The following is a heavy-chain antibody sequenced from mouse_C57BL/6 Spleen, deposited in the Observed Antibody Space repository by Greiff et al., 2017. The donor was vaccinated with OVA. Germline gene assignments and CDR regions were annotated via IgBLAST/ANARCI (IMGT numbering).Heavy chain of an antibody. Sequence: EVQVVESGPGLVKPSQSLSLTCSVTGYSITSGYYWNWIRQFPGNKLEWMGYISYDGSNNYNPSLKNRISITRDTAKNQFFLKFNSVTTEDTATYYCARDQGFYWGQGTTLTVSS. CDR1: GYSITSGYY. CDR3: ARDQGFY. J-gene: IGHJ2*01. CDR2: ISYDGSN. V-gene: IGHV3-6*01.